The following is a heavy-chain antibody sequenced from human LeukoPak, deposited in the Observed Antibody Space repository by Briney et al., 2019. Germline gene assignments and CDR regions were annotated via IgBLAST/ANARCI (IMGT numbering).Heavy chain of an antibody. J-gene: IGHJ3*02. Sequence: PGGSLRLSCAASGFTFTSFYMSWVRQAPGKGLEWVSAISGSGGSTYYADSVKGRFTISRDNSKNTLYLQMNSLRAEDTAVYYCAKKWGYYGSGSYRGAFDIWGQGTMVTVSS. V-gene: IGHV3-23*01. CDR1: GFTFTSFY. CDR2: ISGSGGST. D-gene: IGHD3-10*01. CDR3: AKKWGYYGSGSYRGAFDI.